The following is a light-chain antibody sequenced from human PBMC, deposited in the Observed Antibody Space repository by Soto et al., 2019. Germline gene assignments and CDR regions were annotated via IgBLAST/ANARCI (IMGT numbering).Light chain of an antibody. CDR2: RAS. CDR1: ENINGW. V-gene: IGKV1-5*01. Sequence: DIQMTQSPSTLSASVGDRVTISCRASENINGWLAWYQQKPGKAPKVLIFRASTLESGVPSRFSGSGSGTEYTLTISSLQPDDFATYYCQHYNSNPWTFGRGTKV. J-gene: IGKJ1*01. CDR3: QHYNSNPWT.